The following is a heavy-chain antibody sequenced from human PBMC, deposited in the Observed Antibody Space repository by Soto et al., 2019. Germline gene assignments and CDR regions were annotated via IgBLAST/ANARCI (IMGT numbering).Heavy chain of an antibody. CDR1: GFTFSSYN. J-gene: IGHJ4*02. V-gene: IGHV3-48*02. Sequence: EVQLVESGGGLVQPGESLRLSCAASGFTFSSYNMNWVRQAPGKGLEWISYISISSSTIYYADSVKGRFTISRDNAKNSLYMQMNSLRDEDTAVYYCARSNAPITHWGQGTLVTVSS. D-gene: IGHD1-20*01. CDR3: ARSNAPITH. CDR2: ISISSSTI.